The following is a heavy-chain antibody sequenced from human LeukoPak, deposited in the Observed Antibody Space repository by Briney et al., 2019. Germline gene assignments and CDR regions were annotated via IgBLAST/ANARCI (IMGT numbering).Heavy chain of an antibody. Sequence: SETLSLTCTVSGGSISSSYYYWGWTRQPPGKGLEWIGSIYYSGSTYYNPSLKSRVTISVDTSKNQFSLKLRSVTAADTAVYYCARDTRGAGTWYFDLWGRGTLVTVSS. CDR3: ARDTRGAGTWYFDL. D-gene: IGHD6-19*01. J-gene: IGHJ2*01. V-gene: IGHV4-39*02. CDR1: GGSISSSYYY. CDR2: IYYSGST.